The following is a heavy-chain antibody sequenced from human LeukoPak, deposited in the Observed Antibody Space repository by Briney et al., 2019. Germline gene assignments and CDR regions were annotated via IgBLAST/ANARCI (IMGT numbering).Heavy chain of an antibody. D-gene: IGHD5-18*01. CDR3: ARVRQLWSRHYMDV. CDR1: GGSISSSSYY. Sequence: KPSETLSLTCTVSGGSISSSSYYWSWIRQPPGKGLEWIGEINHSGSTNYNPSLKSRVTISVDTSKNQFSLKLSSVTAADTAVYYCARVRQLWSRHYMDVWGKGTTVTVSS. J-gene: IGHJ6*03. V-gene: IGHV4-39*07. CDR2: INHSGST.